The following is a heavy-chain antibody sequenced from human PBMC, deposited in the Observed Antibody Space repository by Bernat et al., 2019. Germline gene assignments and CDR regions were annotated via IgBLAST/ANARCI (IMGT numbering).Heavy chain of an antibody. J-gene: IGHJ3*01. CDR1: GITGTSYY. Sequence: EVQLEESGGGLVEPGGSLRCSCAVSGITGTSYYMSWVRQAPGKGLEWVSVVSNGGHTYYTDSVKGRFTVFRHKSNNTLSLPMNSLGLGDTAVYYCAGSETTPGGLDVWGQGAMVTVSS. D-gene: IGHD4-17*01. V-gene: IGHV3-53*04. CDR2: VSNGGHT. CDR3: AGSETTPGGLDV.